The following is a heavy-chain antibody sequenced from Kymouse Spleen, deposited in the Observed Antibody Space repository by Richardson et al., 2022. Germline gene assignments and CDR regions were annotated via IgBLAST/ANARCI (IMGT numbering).Heavy chain of an antibody. Sequence: QVQLQESGPGLVKPSETLSLTCTVSGGSVSSGSYYWSWIRQPPGKGLEWIGYIYYSGSTNYNPSLKSRVTISVDTSKNQFSLKLSSVTAADTAVYYCARAPIAVAGTREVYYFDYWGQGTLVTVSS. J-gene: IGHJ4*02. D-gene: IGHD6-19*01. V-gene: IGHV4-61*01. CDR1: GGSVSSGSYY. CDR2: IYYSGST. CDR3: ARAPIAVAGTREVYYFDY.